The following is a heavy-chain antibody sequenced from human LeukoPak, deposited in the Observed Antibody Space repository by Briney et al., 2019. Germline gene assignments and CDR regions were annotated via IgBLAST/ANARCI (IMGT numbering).Heavy chain of an antibody. CDR1: GYTLTELS. CDR2: FDPEDGET. V-gene: IGHV1-24*01. D-gene: IGHD5-24*01. J-gene: IGHJ4*02. CDR3: ATPEMATITARFDY. Sequence: ASVKVSCKVSGYTLTELSMLWVRQAPGKGLEWMGGFDPEDGETIYAQKFQGRVTMTEDTSTDTAYMELSSLRSEDTAVYYCATPEMATITARFDYWGQGTLVTVSS.